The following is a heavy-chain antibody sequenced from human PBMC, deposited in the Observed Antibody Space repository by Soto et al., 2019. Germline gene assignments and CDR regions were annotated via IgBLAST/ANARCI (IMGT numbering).Heavy chain of an antibody. D-gene: IGHD2-15*01. CDR2: INAGNGNT. J-gene: IGHJ5*02. CDR1: GYTFTSYA. Sequence: QVQLVQSGAEVKKPGASVKVSCKASGYTFTSYAMHWVRQAPGQRLEWMGWINAGNGNTKYSQKFRGRVTITRDTSASTAYMELSSLRSEDTAVYYCARGGYCSGGSCYSDMSWFDPWGQGTLVTVSS. CDR3: ARGGYCSGGSCYSDMSWFDP. V-gene: IGHV1-3*01.